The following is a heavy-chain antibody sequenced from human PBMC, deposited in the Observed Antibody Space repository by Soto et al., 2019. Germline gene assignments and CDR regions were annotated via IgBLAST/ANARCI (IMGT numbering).Heavy chain of an antibody. CDR1: GDSISSSSYY. D-gene: IGHD1-26*01. J-gene: IGHJ4*02. CDR2: IFYSGIT. V-gene: IGHV4-39*01. CDR3: ARRKYSGTFWSLDY. Sequence: PSETLSLTCTVSGDSISSSSYYWAWIRQPPGKGLEWIGNIFYSGITYCNPSLRSRVTMSVDTSKNQFSLKLRSVIAADTAMYYCARRKYSGTFWSLDYWGQGTLVTVSS.